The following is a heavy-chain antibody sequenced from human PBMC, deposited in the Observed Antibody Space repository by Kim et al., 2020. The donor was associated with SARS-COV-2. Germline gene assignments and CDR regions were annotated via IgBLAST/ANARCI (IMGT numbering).Heavy chain of an antibody. Sequence: TDYADSVRGRFTISRDNSKNTLYQQMNILRAEDTAVYYCARVYTYGFDYWGQGTLVAVSS. CDR3: ARVYTYGFDY. D-gene: IGHD2-8*01. J-gene: IGHJ4*02. CDR2: T. V-gene: IGHV3-23*01.